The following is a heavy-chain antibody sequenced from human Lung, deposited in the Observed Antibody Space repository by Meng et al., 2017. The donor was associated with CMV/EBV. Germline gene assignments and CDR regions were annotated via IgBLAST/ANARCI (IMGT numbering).Heavy chain of an antibody. J-gene: IGHJ4*02. D-gene: IGHD5-24*01. Sequence: GESXKISCTASRFNFNTYAMHWVRPAPGKGLEWVALISYDGNNGHYADSMKGRFTISRDNAKNTLYLEMNSLRAEDTAVYYCARDHRAGRWLQLGYYDYWGQGILVTFSS. CDR1: RFNFNTYA. CDR3: ARDHRAGRWLQLGYYDY. CDR2: ISYDGNNG. V-gene: IGHV3-30*03.